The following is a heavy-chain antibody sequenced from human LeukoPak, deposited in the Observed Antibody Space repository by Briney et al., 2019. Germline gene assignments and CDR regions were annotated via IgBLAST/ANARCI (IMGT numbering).Heavy chain of an antibody. D-gene: IGHD2-15*01. V-gene: IGHV1-69*01. J-gene: IGHJ6*03. CDR2: IIPIFGTA. Sequence: GASVKVSCKASGGTFSSYAISWVRQAPGQGLEWMGGIIPIFGTANYAQKFQGRVTITADESTSTAYMELSSLRSEDTAVYYCARDRALASKGNYYYYYMDVWGKGTTVTVSS. CDR1: GGTFSSYA. CDR3: ARDRALASKGNYYYYYMDV.